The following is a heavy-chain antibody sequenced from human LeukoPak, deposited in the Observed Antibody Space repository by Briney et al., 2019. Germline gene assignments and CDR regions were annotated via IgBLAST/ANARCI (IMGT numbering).Heavy chain of an antibody. CDR3: ARPLYSSSCGWGLGSPDY. CDR1: GYTFTSYY. CDR2: INPGGGST. J-gene: IGHJ4*02. D-gene: IGHD6-6*01. Sequence: ASVKVSCKASGYTFTSYYMHWVRQAPGQGLEWMGIINPGGGSTSYAQKFQGRVTMTRDTSTSTVYMELSSLRSEDTAVYYCARPLYSSSCGWGLGSPDYWGQGTLVTVSS. V-gene: IGHV1-46*01.